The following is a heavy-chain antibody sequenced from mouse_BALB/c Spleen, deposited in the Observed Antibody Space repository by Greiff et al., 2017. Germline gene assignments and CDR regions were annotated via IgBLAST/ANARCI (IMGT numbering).Heavy chain of an antibody. Sequence: DVQLVESGGGLVKLGGSLKLSCAASGFTFSSYYMSWVRQTPEKRLELVAAINSNGGSTYYPDTVKGRFTISRDNAKNTLYLQMSSLKSEDTALYYCARHARLRPEGYAMDYWGQGTSVTVSS. V-gene: IGHV5-6-2*01. CDR3: ARHARLRPEGYAMDY. CDR2: INSNGGST. D-gene: IGHD2-4*01. CDR1: GFTFSSYY. J-gene: IGHJ4*01.